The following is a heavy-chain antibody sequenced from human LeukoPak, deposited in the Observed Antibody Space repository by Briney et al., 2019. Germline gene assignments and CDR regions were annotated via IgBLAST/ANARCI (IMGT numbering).Heavy chain of an antibody. CDR2: INHSGST. D-gene: IGHD4-11*01. J-gene: IGHJ6*02. CDR1: GGSFSGYY. CDR3: ARGTVPYYGMDV. V-gene: IGHV4-34*01. Sequence: SETLSLTCAVYGGSFSGYYWSWIRQPPGKGLEWIGEINHSGSTNYNPSLKSRVTISVDTSKNQFSLKLSSVTAADTAVYYCARGTVPYYGMDVWGQGTTVTVSS.